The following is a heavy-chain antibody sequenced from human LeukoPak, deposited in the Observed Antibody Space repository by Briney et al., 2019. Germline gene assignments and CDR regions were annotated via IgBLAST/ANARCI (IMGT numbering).Heavy chain of an antibody. D-gene: IGHD3-22*01. CDR1: GGSISSNSFY. Sequence: PSETLSLTCTVSGGSISSNSFYWGWIRQPPGKGLEWIGSISYSGSTYYNSSLKSRVTISVDTSKNQFSLKLSSVTAADTAVFYCAREPRSAYYYDSRGYLDYWGQGTRVTVSS. CDR2: ISYSGST. J-gene: IGHJ4*02. CDR3: AREPRSAYYYDSRGYLDY. V-gene: IGHV4-39*07.